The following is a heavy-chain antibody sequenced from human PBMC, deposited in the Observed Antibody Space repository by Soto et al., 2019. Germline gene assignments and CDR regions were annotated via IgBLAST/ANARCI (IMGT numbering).Heavy chain of an antibody. V-gene: IGHV4-59*01. Sequence: KSSETLSLTCTVSGGSISSYYWSWIRQPPGKGLEWIGYIYYSGSTNYNPSLKSRVTISVDTSKNQFSLKLSSVTAADTAVYYCARVPNYYGSGRYYYYGMDVWGQGTTVTVSS. CDR3: ARVPNYYGSGRYYYYGMDV. J-gene: IGHJ6*02. CDR1: GGSISSYY. D-gene: IGHD3-10*01. CDR2: IYYSGST.